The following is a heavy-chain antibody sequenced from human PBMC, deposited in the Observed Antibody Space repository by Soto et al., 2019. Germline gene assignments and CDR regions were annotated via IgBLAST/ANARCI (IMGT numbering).Heavy chain of an antibody. D-gene: IGHD2-2*01. V-gene: IGHV1-18*01. CDR3: ARQHSGCSTSSCCIQGYYFYGMDV. CDR1: GYTFTSQA. J-gene: IGHJ6*02. Sequence: ASVKVSCKGSGYTFTSQAIAWVRQAPGQGLEWMGWISAYNGFTKYEQNLQGRVTMTTDTSTSTAYMELRSLRSDDTAVYFCARQHSGCSTSSCCIQGYYFYGMDVWGQGTTVTVSS. CDR2: ISAYNGFT.